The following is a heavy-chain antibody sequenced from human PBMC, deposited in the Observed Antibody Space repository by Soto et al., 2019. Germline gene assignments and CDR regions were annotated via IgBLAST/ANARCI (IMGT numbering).Heavy chain of an antibody. V-gene: IGHV3-23*01. CDR1: GFTFSSYA. CDR3: ARDYLVVPQRVIDY. CDR2: ISGSGGTT. Sequence: PGGSLRLSCAASGFTFSSYAMSWVRQAPGKGLEWVSAISGSGGTTYYADSVKGRFTISRDNSKNTLYLQMNSLRAEDTAVYYCARDYLVVPQRVIDYWGQGTLVTGSS. D-gene: IGHD2-2*01. J-gene: IGHJ4*02.